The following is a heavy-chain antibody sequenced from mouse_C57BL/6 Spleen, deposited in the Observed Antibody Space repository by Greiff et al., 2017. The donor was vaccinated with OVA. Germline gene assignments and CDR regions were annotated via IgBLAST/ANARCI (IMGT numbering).Heavy chain of an antibody. CDR1: GYTFTSYW. CDR3: ARSDLYYGNYGGFAY. CDR2: IYPGSGST. Sequence: QVQLQQPGAELVKPGASVKMSCKASGYTFTSYWITWVKQRPGQGLEWIGEIYPGSGSTNYNEKFKSKATLTGDTSSSTAYMQLSSLTSEDSAVYYCARSDLYYGNYGGFAYWGQGTLVTVSA. J-gene: IGHJ3*01. V-gene: IGHV1-55*01. D-gene: IGHD2-1*01.